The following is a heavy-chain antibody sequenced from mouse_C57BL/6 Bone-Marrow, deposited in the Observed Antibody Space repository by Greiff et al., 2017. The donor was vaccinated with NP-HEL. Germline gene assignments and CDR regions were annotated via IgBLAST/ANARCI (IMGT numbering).Heavy chain of an antibody. Sequence: VQLQQSGAELVRPGASVKLSCTASGFNIKDDYMHWVKQRPEQGLEWIGWIDPENGDTEYASKFQGKATITADTSSNTAYLQLSSLTSEDTAVYYCTTWGLPYWYFDVWGTGTTVTASS. CDR2: IDPENGDT. CDR3: TTWGLPYWYFDV. J-gene: IGHJ1*03. CDR1: GFNIKDDY. D-gene: IGHD2-4*01. V-gene: IGHV14-4*01.